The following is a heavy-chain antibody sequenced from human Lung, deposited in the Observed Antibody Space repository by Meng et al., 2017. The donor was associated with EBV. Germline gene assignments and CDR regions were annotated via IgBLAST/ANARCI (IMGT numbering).Heavy chain of an antibody. J-gene: IGHJ4*02. D-gene: IGHD3-22*01. CDR1: GGSISNGYY. Sequence: VRMQDSGPGLVKPSTTLSLTCTVSGGSISNGYYWSWIRQPPGKGLEWIGYIYYSGSTYYNPSLKSRVTISVDTSKNQFSLKLSSVTAADTAVYYCARSNYYDSSGLDYWGQGTLVTVSS. CDR3: ARSNYYDSSGLDY. V-gene: IGHV4-30-4*01. CDR2: IYYSGST.